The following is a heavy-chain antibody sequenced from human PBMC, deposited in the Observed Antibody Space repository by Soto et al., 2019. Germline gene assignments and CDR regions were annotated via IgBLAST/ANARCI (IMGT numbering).Heavy chain of an antibody. CDR3: TRGPQPSSVGTGAV. Sequence: LRLSCVASGFVFEVYWMHWVRQVPGKGLEWVSRISDDGARTDYADSVRGRFTISRDNANNALYLQMNALRGEDTAVYFCTRGPQPSSVGTGAVWGRGALVTVSS. V-gene: IGHV3-74*01. J-gene: IGHJ4*02. D-gene: IGHD2-2*01. CDR2: ISDDGART. CDR1: GFVFEVYW.